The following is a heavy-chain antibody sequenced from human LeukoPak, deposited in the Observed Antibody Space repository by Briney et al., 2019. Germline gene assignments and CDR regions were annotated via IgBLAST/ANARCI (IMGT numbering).Heavy chain of an antibody. CDR3: AKVIRFLEWSFDY. J-gene: IGHJ4*02. CDR1: GLTFSSYA. V-gene: IGHV3-23*01. Sequence: GGSLRLSCAASGLTFSSYAMSWVRQAPGKGLEWVSAISGSGGSTYYADSVKGRFTISRDNSKNTLYLQMNSLRAEDTAVYYCAKVIRFLEWSFDYWGQGTLVTVSS. CDR2: ISGSGGST. D-gene: IGHD3-3*01.